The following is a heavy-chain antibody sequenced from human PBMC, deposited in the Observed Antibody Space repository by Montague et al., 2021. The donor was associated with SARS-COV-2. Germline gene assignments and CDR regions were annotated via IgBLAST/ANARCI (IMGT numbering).Heavy chain of an antibody. CDR1: GGSISSFY. D-gene: IGHD4-11*01. V-gene: IGHV4-59*08. Sequence: SETLSLTCTVSGGSISSFYWSWFRQPPGKGLEWIGYISDSGSTNYNPSLTSRVTMSVDTSKNQFSLKVNSVTAADTAVYYCARHYSVTLPAVSWGQGTLVTVSS. CDR2: ISDSGST. J-gene: IGHJ5*02. CDR3: ARHYSVTLPAVS.